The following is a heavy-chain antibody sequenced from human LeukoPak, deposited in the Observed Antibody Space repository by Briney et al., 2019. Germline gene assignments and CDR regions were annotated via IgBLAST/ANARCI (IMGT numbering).Heavy chain of an antibody. D-gene: IGHD3-10*01. V-gene: IGHV3-33*01. Sequence: GGSLRLSCAASGFTFSSYGMHWVRQAPGKGLEWVAAIWYDGSNKYYADSVKGRFTISRDNSKNTLYLQMNSLRAEDTAVYYCARDRITMVRGPFGMDVWGQGTTVTVSS. CDR1: GFTFSSYG. CDR3: ARDRITMVRGPFGMDV. CDR2: IWYDGSNK. J-gene: IGHJ6*02.